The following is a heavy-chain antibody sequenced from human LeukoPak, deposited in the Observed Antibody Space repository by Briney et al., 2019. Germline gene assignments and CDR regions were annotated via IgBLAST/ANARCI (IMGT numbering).Heavy chain of an antibody. J-gene: IGHJ6*03. V-gene: IGHV1-2*02. CDR3: ARDGPDIVVVVAATDYYYYYMDV. D-gene: IGHD2-15*01. CDR1: GYTFTGYY. Sequence: GASVKVSCKASGYTFTGYYMHWVRQAPGQGLEWMGWINPNSGGTNYAQKFQGRVTMTRDTSISTAYMELSRLRSDDTAVYYCARDGPDIVVVVAATDYYYYYMDVWGKGTTVTVSS. CDR2: INPNSGGT.